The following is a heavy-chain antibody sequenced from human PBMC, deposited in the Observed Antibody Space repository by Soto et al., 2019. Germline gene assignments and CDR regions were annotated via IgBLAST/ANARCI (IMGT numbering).Heavy chain of an antibody. CDR2: IYYSGST. V-gene: IGHV4-61*01. J-gene: IGHJ6*02. Sequence: PSETLSLTCTVSGGSVSSGSYNWSWIRQPPGKGLEWIGYIYYSGSTNYNPSLKSRVTISVDTSKNQFSLKLSSAAAADTAVYYCAREHRGYYFYGIDVWGQGTTVTVSS. CDR3: AREHRGYYFYGIDV. CDR1: GGSVSSGSYN.